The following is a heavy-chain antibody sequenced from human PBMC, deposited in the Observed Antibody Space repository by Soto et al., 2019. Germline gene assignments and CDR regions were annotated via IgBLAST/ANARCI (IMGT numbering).Heavy chain of an antibody. CDR3: ARDLGGYYDFWSGYSGYYGMDV. CDR2: INAGNGNT. CDR1: GYTFTSYA. D-gene: IGHD3-3*01. V-gene: IGHV1-3*01. Sequence: QVQLVQSGAEVKKPGASVKVSCKASGYTFTSYAMHWVRQAPGQSLEWMGWINAGNGNTKYSQKFQGRVNITRDTSASTAYMELSSLRSEDTAVYYCARDLGGYYDFWSGYSGYYGMDVWGQGTTVTVSS. J-gene: IGHJ6*02.